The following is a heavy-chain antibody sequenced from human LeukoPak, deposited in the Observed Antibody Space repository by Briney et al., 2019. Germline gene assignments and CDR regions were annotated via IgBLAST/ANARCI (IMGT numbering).Heavy chain of an antibody. Sequence: PGGSLRLSCAASGFIFSSYSMNWVRQAPGKGLEWVSSLSSSSTYIYYADSVKGRFTISRDNAKNSLYLQMNSLRAEDTAVYYCARGYYDFWSGYSTPFDYWGQRTLVTVSS. CDR3: ARGYYDFWSGYSTPFDY. D-gene: IGHD3-3*01. CDR1: GFIFSSYS. J-gene: IGHJ4*02. CDR2: LSSSSTYI. V-gene: IGHV3-21*01.